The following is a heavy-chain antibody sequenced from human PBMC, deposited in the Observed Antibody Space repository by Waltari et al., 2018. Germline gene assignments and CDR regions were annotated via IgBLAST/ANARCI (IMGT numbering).Heavy chain of an antibody. D-gene: IGHD3-22*01. J-gene: IGHJ4*02. CDR3: ARDTTFDSSGYYGIDY. V-gene: IGHV4-59*11. CDR2: IYYSGRT. Sequence: QVQLQESGPGLVKPSETLSLTCTVSGGSISSHYWSWIRQPPGKGLEWIGYIYYSGRTNYNPSLKSRVTISVDTSKNQFSLKLSSVTAADTAVYYCARDTTFDSSGYYGIDYWGQGTLVTVSS. CDR1: GGSISSHY.